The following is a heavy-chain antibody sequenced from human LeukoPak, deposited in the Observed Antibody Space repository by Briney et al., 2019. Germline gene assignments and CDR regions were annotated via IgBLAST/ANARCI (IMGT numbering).Heavy chain of an antibody. Sequence: ASVKVSCKASGYTFTGYYMHWVRQAPGQGLEWMGWINPNSGGTNYAQKFQGRVTMTRDTSISTAYMERSRLRSDDTAVYYCARAPRRGHSDFWSGYWFDPWGQGTLVTVSS. J-gene: IGHJ5*02. D-gene: IGHD3-3*01. CDR3: ARAPRRGHSDFWSGYWFDP. CDR2: INPNSGGT. CDR1: GYTFTGYY. V-gene: IGHV1-2*02.